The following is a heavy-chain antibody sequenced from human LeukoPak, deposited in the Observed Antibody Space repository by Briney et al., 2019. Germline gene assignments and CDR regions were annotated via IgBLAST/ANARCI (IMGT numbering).Heavy chain of an antibody. CDR1: GYSFTSYW. Sequence: GESLKISCKGSGYSFTSYWIGWVRQMPGKGLDWMGIIYPGDSDTRYSPSFQGQVTISADKSISTAYLQWSSLKASDTAMYYCARHGSIVGATQDTFDIWGQGTMVTVSS. V-gene: IGHV5-51*01. D-gene: IGHD1-26*01. CDR3: ARHGSIVGATQDTFDI. CDR2: IYPGDSDT. J-gene: IGHJ3*02.